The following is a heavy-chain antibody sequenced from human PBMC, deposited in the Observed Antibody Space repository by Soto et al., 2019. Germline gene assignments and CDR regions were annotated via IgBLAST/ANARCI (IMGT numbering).Heavy chain of an antibody. CDR2: ILNDGSNK. V-gene: IGHV3-30*18. J-gene: IGHJ3*02. D-gene: IGHD2-21*01. CDR1: GFIFSNYG. Sequence: QVKLVESGGGVVQPGRSLRLSCAASGFIFSNYGMHWVRQAPGKGLEWVALILNDGSNKYYAESVKGRFTISRDNSKDTLYLQMNSVRAEDTAVYYCAKENCGGDCYDPVAASDIWGQGTMVTVSS. CDR3: AKENCGGDCYDPVAASDI.